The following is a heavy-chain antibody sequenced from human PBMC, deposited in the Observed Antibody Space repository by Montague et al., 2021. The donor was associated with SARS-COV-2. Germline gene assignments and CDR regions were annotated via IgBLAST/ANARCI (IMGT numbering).Heavy chain of an antibody. CDR2: IDHTGRS. Sequence: SETLSLTCGVSGDSFSDYVWTLIRRPPGKGLEWLGEIDHTGRSNYNPSLKSRVTPSIDTSKNHFSLKLTSVTAADTAVYFCARGLVWGATTGFDIWGQGTMVTVSS. V-gene: IGHV4-34*01. CDR1: GDSFSDYV. D-gene: IGHD1-26*01. CDR3: ARGLVWGATTGFDI. J-gene: IGHJ3*02.